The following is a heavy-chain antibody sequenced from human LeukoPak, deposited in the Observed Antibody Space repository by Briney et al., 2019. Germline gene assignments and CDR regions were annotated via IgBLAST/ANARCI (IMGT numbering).Heavy chain of an antibody. CDR2: ISSSGSTI. J-gene: IGHJ1*01. CDR1: GFTFSDYY. Sequence: PGGSLRLSCAASGFTFSDYYMSWIRQALGKGLEWVSYISSSGSTIYYADSVKGRFTISRDNAKNSLYLQMNSLRAEDTAVYYCATYSSSNGREFQYWGQGTLVTVSS. CDR3: ATYSSSNGREFQY. D-gene: IGHD2-2*01. V-gene: IGHV3-11*01.